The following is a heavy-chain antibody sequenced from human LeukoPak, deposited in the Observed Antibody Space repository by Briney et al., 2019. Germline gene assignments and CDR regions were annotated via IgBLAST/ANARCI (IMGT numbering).Heavy chain of an antibody. D-gene: IGHD4-17*01. V-gene: IGHV4-59*01. CDR1: GGSISSYY. CDR2: IYYSGST. CDR3: ARAGGDYAEASW. J-gene: IGHJ4*02. Sequence: SETLSLTCTVSGGSISSYYWSWIRQPPGKGLEWIGYIYYSGSTNYNPSLKSRATISVDTSKNQFSLKLSSVTAADTAVYYCARAGGDYAEASWWGQGTLVTVSS.